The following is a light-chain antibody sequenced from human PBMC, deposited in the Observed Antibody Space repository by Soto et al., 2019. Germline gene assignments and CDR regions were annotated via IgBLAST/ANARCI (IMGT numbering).Light chain of an antibody. V-gene: IGKV3-15*01. Sequence: EMVMTQSPATLSVSPGERASLSCRASQSVSSTLAWYQQKPGQAPRLLIYGASTSATGIPARFSGSGSGTEFTLAISSLQSEDFAIYYCHQYDSSVWTFGQGTKVDIK. CDR3: HQYDSSVWT. CDR1: QSVSST. CDR2: GAS. J-gene: IGKJ1*01.